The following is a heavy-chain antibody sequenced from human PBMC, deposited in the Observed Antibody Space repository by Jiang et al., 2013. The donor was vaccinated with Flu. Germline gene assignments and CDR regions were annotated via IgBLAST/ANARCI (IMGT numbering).Heavy chain of an antibody. J-gene: IGHJ2*01. CDR3: ARIEGYYDSSGYYKPYWYFDL. CDR1: GYSFTSYW. Sequence: GAEVKKPGESLRISCKGSGYSFTSYWISWVRQMPGKGLEWMGRIDPSDSYTNYSPSFQGHVTISADKSISTAYLQWSSLKASDTAMYYCARIEGYYDSSGYYKPYWYFDLWGRGTLVTVSS. D-gene: IGHD3-22*01. CDR2: IDPSDSYT. V-gene: IGHV5-10-1*01.